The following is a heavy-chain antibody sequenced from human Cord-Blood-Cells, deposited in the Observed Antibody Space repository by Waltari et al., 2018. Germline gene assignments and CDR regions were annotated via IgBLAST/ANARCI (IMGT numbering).Heavy chain of an antibody. D-gene: IGHD2-2*01. CDR2: FDPEDGET. J-gene: IGHJ3*02. V-gene: IGHV1-24*01. CDR3: ATALPSIVVVPAHAFDI. CDR1: GYTLTELS. Sequence: QVQLVQSGAAVKKPGASVKGSCKVSGYTLTELSMPWVRQAPGKGLEWMGGFDPEDGETIYAQKFQGRVTMTEDTSTDTAYMELSSLRSEDTAVYYCATALPSIVVVPAHAFDIWGQGTMVTVSS.